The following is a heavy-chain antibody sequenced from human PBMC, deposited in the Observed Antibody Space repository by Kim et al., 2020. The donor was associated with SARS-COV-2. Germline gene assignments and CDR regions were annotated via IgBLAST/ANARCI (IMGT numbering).Heavy chain of an antibody. CDR1: GYTFTSYG. CDR2: ISAYNGNT. Sequence: ASVKVSCKASGYTFTSYGISWVRQAPGQGLEWMGWISAYNGNTNYAQKLQGRVTMTTDTSTSTAYMELRSLRSDDTAVYYCATTAKGNDSSGGDPYAFDIWGQGTMVTVSS. V-gene: IGHV1-18*01. D-gene: IGHD3-22*01. CDR3: ATTAKGNDSSGGDPYAFDI. J-gene: IGHJ3*02.